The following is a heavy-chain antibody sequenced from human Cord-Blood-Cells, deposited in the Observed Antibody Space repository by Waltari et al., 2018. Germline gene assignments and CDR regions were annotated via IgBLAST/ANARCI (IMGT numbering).Heavy chain of an antibody. CDR3: ASTLYDSSGYYYDY. V-gene: IGHV4-34*01. CDR2: SNHSGNT. D-gene: IGHD3-22*01. Sequence: QVQLQQWGAGLLKPSETLSLTCAVYGGSFSGDYWRWTRQPPGQGLEWSGESNHSGNTNYNPSLKSRVTISGATSKNQFSLKLSSVTASDTAVYYCASTLYDSSGYYYDYSGQGSLVTVSS. CDR1: GGSFSGDY. J-gene: IGHJ4*02.